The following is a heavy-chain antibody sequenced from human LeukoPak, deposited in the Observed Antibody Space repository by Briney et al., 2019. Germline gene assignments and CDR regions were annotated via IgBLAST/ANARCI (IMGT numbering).Heavy chain of an antibody. V-gene: IGHV1-18*01. CDR3: ARDEQYQLMILDF. J-gene: IGHJ4*02. Sequence: ASVKVSCKASGYTFTHYGFTWVRQAPGQGLECMGWISALNGNANYAHKFRGRVTLTRDTSTGTAYMELRSLKSDDTAVYYCARDEQYQLMILDFWGQGTLITVSS. CDR2: ISALNGNA. CDR1: GYTFTHYG. D-gene: IGHD3-16*01.